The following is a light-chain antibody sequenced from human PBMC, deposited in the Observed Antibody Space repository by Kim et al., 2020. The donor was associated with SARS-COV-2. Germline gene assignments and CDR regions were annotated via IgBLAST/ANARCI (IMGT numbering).Light chain of an antibody. CDR1: SGSVASSY. V-gene: IGLV6-57*04. Sequence: NFMLTQPHSVSESPGKTVTISCTRSSGSVASSYVQWYQQRPGSAPTIVIYEDDQRPSGVPNRFSGSIDSSSNSASLTISALKTEDEADYYCQSYDTTDVVFGGGTKGTVL. CDR3: QSYDTTDVV. J-gene: IGLJ2*01. CDR2: EDD.